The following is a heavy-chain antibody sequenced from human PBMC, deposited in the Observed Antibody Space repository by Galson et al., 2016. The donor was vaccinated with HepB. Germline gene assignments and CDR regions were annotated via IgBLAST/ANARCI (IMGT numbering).Heavy chain of an antibody. J-gene: IGHJ4*02. Sequence: CAISGDSVSSNSAAWNWIRQSPSRGLEWLGRTYYRPKWFNNDSVSVKSRITINPDTSKNQFSLQLNSVTPEDTAVYYCARGTRAFFDYWGQGTLVTVSS. CDR3: ARGTRAFFDY. CDR2: TYYRPKWFN. CDR1: GDSVSSNSAA. V-gene: IGHV6-1*01. D-gene: IGHD1-1*01.